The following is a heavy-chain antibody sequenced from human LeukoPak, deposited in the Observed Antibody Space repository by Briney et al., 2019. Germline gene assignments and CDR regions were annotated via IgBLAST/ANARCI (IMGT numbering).Heavy chain of an antibody. Sequence: PSETLSLTCTVSGDSISSYLWSWIRQPAGKGLEWVGRIYSSGNTIYNPSLKSRVTMSVDTSKNQFSLKLSSVTAADTAVYYCARDLMSRDYYGSGLNWFDPWGQGTLVTVSS. CDR1: GDSISSYL. V-gene: IGHV4-4*07. CDR2: IYSSGNT. D-gene: IGHD3-10*01. CDR3: ARDLMSRDYYGSGLNWFDP. J-gene: IGHJ5*02.